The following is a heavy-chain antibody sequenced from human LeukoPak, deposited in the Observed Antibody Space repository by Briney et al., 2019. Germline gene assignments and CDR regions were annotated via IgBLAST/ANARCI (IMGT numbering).Heavy chain of an antibody. CDR2: IRYDGSNK. D-gene: IGHD6-13*01. J-gene: IGHJ4*02. CDR3: ARETPYSSSWTVFDY. V-gene: IGHV3-30*02. Sequence: GGSLRLSCAASGFTFSSYAMHWVRQAPGKGLKWVAFIRYDGSNKYYADSVKGRFTISRDNSKNTLYLQMNSLRAEDTAVYYCARETPYSSSWTVFDYWGQGTLVTVSS. CDR1: GFTFSSYA.